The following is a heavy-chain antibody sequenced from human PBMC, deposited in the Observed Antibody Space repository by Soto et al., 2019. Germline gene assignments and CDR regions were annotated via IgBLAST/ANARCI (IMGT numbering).Heavy chain of an antibody. D-gene: IGHD4-17*01. CDR3: ATYDYGDYVGSGY. V-gene: IGHV1-18*01. CDR1: GFTFTTYG. Sequence: QVQLVQSGAEVKKPGASVKVSCKASGFTFTTYGISWVRQAPGQGLEWMGWISAYNGNTNYAQKFQGRVTMTADTSTSIAYMELRSLRSDDTAVYYCATYDYGDYVGSGYWGQGTLVTVSS. J-gene: IGHJ4*02. CDR2: ISAYNGNT.